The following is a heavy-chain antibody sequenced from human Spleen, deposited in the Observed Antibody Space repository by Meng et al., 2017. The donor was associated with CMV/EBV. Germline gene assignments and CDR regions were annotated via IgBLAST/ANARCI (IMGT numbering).Heavy chain of an antibody. CDR1: GGSVIGYF. D-gene: IGHD3-22*01. J-gene: IGHJ4*02. Sequence: QGQAQQGGAGLLKPSETLSLTVSVYGGSVIGYFWSWIRQPPGKGLEWIGEINHSGSTNYNPSLKSRVTISVDTSKNQFSLKLSSVTAADTAVYYCARGPRGNYDSSGYYLYWGQGTLVTVSS. CDR3: ARGPRGNYDSSGYYLY. V-gene: IGHV4-34*01. CDR2: INHSGST.